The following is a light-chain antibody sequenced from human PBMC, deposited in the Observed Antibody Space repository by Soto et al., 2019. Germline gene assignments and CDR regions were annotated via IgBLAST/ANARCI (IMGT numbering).Light chain of an antibody. CDR1: QSVSSK. V-gene: IGKV3-15*01. CDR3: QHYSGWPPV. CDR2: QTS. Sequence: EIVMTQSPVTLSVSPGERATLSCRASQSVSSKVAWYQQKPGQAPRLLIYQTSARATGIPGRFSGSGSGTDFTLTISNLQSEDFALYYCQHYSGWPPVFGQGTKVEIK. J-gene: IGKJ2*01.